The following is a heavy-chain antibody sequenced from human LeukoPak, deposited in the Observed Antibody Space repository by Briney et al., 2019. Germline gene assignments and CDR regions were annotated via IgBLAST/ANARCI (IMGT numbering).Heavy chain of an antibody. V-gene: IGHV4-4*02. CDR2: MYLSGTT. CDR3: AGLVGRYSSGLYYYYFDY. CDR1: GDSINSLDL. Sequence: GTLSLTCTVSGDSINSLDLWSWVRQPPGKGLEWIGEMYLSGTTHSNPSVKSRVTISMDKSKNQFFLNLSSVTAADTAVYYCAGLVGRYSSGLYYYYFDYWGQGTLVTVSS. D-gene: IGHD3-22*01. J-gene: IGHJ4*02.